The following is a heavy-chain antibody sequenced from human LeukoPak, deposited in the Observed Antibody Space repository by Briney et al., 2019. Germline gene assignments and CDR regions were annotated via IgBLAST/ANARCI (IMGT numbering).Heavy chain of an antibody. Sequence: SETLSLTCAVYGGSFSGYYWSWIRQPPGKGREWIGEINHSGSTNYNPSLKSRVTISVDTPKNQFSLKLSSVTAADTAVYYCARLRFLEWLLRYYYYMDVWGKGTTVTVSS. J-gene: IGHJ6*03. CDR1: GGSFSGYY. D-gene: IGHD3-3*01. V-gene: IGHV4-34*01. CDR3: ARLRFLEWLLRYYYYMDV. CDR2: INHSGST.